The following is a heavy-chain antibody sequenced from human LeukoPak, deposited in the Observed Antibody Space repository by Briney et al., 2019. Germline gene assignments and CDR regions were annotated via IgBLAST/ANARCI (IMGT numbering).Heavy chain of an antibody. V-gene: IGHV1-46*01. CDR1: GYTFTSYF. CDR2: INPSGGST. J-gene: IGHJ4*02. Sequence: ASVKVSCKASGYTFTSYFMHWVRQAPGQGLEWMGIINPSGGSTTYAQKFQGRVTMTRDTSTSTVYMELSSLRSEDTAVYYCARGLSYSKVGRAGDYWGQGTLVTVSS. D-gene: IGHD4-11*01. CDR3: ARGLSYSKVGRAGDY.